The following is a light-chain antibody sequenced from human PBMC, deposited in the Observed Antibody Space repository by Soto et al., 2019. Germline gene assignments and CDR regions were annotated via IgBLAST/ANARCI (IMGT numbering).Light chain of an antibody. V-gene: IGKV1D-16*01. J-gene: IGKJ1*01. CDR3: QQYNNYPRT. Sequence: DIQMTQSPSSVSAAVGERVTITCRASQVMSSWLAWYQQKPGKAPTLLIYDASTLQSGVPSRFSGSGSGTEFTLTISSLQPDDFATYYCQQYNNYPRTFGQGTKVDIK. CDR1: QVMSSW. CDR2: DAS.